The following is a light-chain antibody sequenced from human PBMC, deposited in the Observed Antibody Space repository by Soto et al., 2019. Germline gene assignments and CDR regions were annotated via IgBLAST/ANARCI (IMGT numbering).Light chain of an antibody. CDR1: QSVSSGF. V-gene: IGKV3-20*01. CDR2: GAS. CDR3: QQYSISPFT. J-gene: IGKJ5*01. Sequence: VLTQSPDTLSLSPGERATLSCRASQSVSSGFLAWYQQKPGQAPRLLIYGASSRATGIPDRFSGSGSGTDFTLTNSRLEPEDFAVYYCQQYSISPFTFGQGTRLEIK.